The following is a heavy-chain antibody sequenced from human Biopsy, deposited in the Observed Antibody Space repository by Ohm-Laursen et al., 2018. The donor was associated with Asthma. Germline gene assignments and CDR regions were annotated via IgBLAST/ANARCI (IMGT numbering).Heavy chain of an antibody. J-gene: IGHJ4*02. CDR1: GFAFSSYA. V-gene: IGHV3-30*14. CDR3: ARGYCTSGVCDLRE. CDR2: LSYDENNR. Sequence: SLRLSCAASGFAFSSYAMHWVRQAPGKGPEWVASLSYDENNRYYADSMRGRFTISKNNSKNQLLLEIRDLRDGDTAVYFCARGYCTSGVCDLREWGQGTLVTVSA. D-gene: IGHD2-8*01.